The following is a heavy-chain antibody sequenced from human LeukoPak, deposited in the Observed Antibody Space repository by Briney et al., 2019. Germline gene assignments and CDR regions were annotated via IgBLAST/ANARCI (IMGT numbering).Heavy chain of an antibody. V-gene: IGHV4-4*02. CDR3: TRVPYYYDNSGYYGMDY. CDR2: IYHSGGT. Sequence: SGTLSLTCAVSGVSISSNNWWSWVRQPPGKGLEWIGEIYHSGGTNYNPSLKSRVTISVDKSKNQFSLELSSVTAADTAVYYCTRVPYYYDNSGYYGMDYWGQGTLVTVSS. CDR1: GVSISSNNW. D-gene: IGHD3-22*01. J-gene: IGHJ4*02.